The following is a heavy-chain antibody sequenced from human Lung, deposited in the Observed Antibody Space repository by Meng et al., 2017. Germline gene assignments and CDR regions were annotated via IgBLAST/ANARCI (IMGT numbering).Heavy chain of an antibody. V-gene: IGHV1-2*02. D-gene: IGHD6-25*01. J-gene: IGHJ4*02. CDR1: GYTFTGYY. CDR3: ARDEDISAAGKLFGDY. Sequence: ASVKVSSKASGYTFTGYYMHWVRQAPGQGLEWMGWINPNSGGTNYAQKFQARVTMTGDTSISTAYMELSGLRSDDTAMYYCARDEDISAAGKLFGDYWGQGPLVTVSS. CDR2: INPNSGGT.